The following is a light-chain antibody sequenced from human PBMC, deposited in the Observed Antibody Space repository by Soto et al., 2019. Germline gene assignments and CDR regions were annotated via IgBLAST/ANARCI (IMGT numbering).Light chain of an antibody. V-gene: IGLV1-40*01. CDR3: QSYDSSLNNYV. J-gene: IGLJ1*01. CDR2: GGN. Sequence: QSVLTQPLSVSAAAGQTVAISWPGSSSYIGAPYDVHWYQHLPGTAPKLLICGGNNRPSGVPDRFSGTRSGTSASLDITGIQAEEEAAYFCQSYDSSLNNYVFGSGTKLTVL. CDR1: SSYIGAPYD.